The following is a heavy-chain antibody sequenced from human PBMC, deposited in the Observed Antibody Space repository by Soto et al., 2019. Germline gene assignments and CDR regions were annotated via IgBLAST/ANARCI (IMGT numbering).Heavy chain of an antibody. CDR1: GGSVSSGSYY. J-gene: IGHJ4*02. CDR3: ARVGGTYYDFWSGYYARGYFFDY. D-gene: IGHD3-3*01. V-gene: IGHV4-61*01. CDR2: IYYSGST. Sequence: SETLSLTCTVSGGSVSSGSYYWSWIRQPPGKGLEWIGYIYYSGSTNYNPSLKSRVTISVDTYKNQVSLKLSSVTAADTAVYYCARVGGTYYDFWSGYYARGYFFDYWGQGTVVTVSS.